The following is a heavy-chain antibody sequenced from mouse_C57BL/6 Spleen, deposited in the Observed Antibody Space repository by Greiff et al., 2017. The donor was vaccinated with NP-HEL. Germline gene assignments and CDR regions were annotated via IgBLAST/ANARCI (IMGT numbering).Heavy chain of an antibody. D-gene: IGHD1-1*01. Sequence: VHLVESGPELVKPGASVKISCKASGYSFTSYYIHWVKQRPGQGLEWIGWIYPGSGNTKYNEKFKGKATLTADTSSSTAYMQLSSLTSEDSAVYYCARLGFPYYYGSTSPYLDYWGQGTTLTVSS. V-gene: IGHV1-66*01. CDR2: IYPGSGNT. J-gene: IGHJ2*01. CDR1: GYSFTSYY. CDR3: ARLGFPYYYGSTSPYLDY.